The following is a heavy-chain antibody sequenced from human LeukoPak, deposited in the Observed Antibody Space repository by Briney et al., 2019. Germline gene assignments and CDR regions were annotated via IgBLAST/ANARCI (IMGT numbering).Heavy chain of an antibody. V-gene: IGHV3-23*01. CDR2: ISGSGGST. D-gene: IGHD3-10*01. Sequence: GGSLRLSCAASGFTFSSYAMSWVRQAPGKGLEWVSAISGSGGSTYYADSVKGRFTISRDNSKNTLYLQMNSLRAEDTAVYYCAKDLGFMVRGELDYWGQGSLVTVSS. CDR3: AKDLGFMVRGELDY. J-gene: IGHJ4*02. CDR1: GFTFSSYA.